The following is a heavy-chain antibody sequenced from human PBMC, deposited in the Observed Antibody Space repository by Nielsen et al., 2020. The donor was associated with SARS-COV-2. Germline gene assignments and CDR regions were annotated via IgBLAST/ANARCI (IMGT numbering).Heavy chain of an antibody. CDR1: GGSISSSNW. J-gene: IGHJ4*02. CDR3: ARDDYVWGSYREY. D-gene: IGHD3-16*02. Sequence: SETLSRTCAVSGGSISSSNWWSWVRQPPGKGLEWIGEIYHSGSTNYNPSLKSRVTISVDKSKNQFSLKLSSVTAADTAVYYCARDDYVWGSYREYWGQGTLVTVSS. V-gene: IGHV4-4*02. CDR2: IYHSGST.